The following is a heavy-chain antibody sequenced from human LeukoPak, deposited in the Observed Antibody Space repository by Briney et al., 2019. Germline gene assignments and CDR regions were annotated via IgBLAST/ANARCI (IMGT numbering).Heavy chain of an antibody. CDR2: ISSSGSTI. J-gene: IGHJ4*02. CDR1: GFTFSDYY. D-gene: IGHD3-9*01. Sequence: GSLRLSCAASGFTFSDYYMSWIRQAPGKGLEWVSYISSSGSTIYYADSVKGRFTISRDNAKNSLYLQMNSLRAEDTAVYYCARTDILTGYYIGDLDYWGQGTLVTVSS. CDR3: ARTDILTGYYIGDLDY. V-gene: IGHV3-11*01.